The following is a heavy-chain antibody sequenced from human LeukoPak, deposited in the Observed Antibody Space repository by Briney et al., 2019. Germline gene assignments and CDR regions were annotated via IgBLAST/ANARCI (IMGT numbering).Heavy chain of an antibody. CDR2: ISGSGGST. CDR1: GFTFSSYA. Sequence: GGSLRLPCAASGFTFSSYAMSWVRQAPGKGLEWVSAISGSGGSTYYADSVKGRFTISRDNSKNTLYLQMNSLRAEDTAVYYCAKDSRARLELFDYWGQGTLVTVSS. J-gene: IGHJ4*02. V-gene: IGHV3-23*01. D-gene: IGHD1-7*01. CDR3: AKDSRARLELFDY.